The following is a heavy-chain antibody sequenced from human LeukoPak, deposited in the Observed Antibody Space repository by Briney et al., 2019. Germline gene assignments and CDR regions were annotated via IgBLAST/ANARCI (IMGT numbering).Heavy chain of an antibody. CDR3: ARGLSRGDYYGSGNDY. D-gene: IGHD3-10*01. V-gene: IGHV4-59*01. J-gene: IGHJ4*02. Sequence: SETLSLTCTVSGGSISSYYWSWIRQPPGKGLEWIGYIYYSGSTNYNPSLKSRVTISVDPSKNQFSLKLSSVTAADTAVYYCARGLSRGDYYGSGNDYWGQGTLVTVSS. CDR1: GGSISSYY. CDR2: IYYSGST.